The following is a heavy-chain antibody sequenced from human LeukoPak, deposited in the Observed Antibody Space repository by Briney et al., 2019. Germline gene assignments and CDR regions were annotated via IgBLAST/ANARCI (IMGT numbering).Heavy chain of an antibody. V-gene: IGHV3-7*01. CDR1: GFTFSRSW. CDR2: IKENGSET. J-gene: IGHJ4*02. CDR3: SRSLNF. Sequence: GGSLRLSCATSGFTFSRSWMDWVRQAPGKGLEWVANIKENGSETHYVDSAKGRFTISRDNAKNSLFLQVDNLRVEDAAIYYCSRSLNFWGQGTLVTVSP.